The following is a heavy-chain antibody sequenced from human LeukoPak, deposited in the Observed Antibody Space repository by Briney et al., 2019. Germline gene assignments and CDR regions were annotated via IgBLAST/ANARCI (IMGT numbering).Heavy chain of an antibody. V-gene: IGHV4-4*07. CDR2: IYTSGST. Sequence: SETLSLTCTVSGGSISSYYWSWIRQPAGKGLEWIGRIYTSGSTNYNPSLKSRVTMSVDTSENQFSLKLSSVTAADTAVYYCARDYNRYYYDSSGYNPFDLWGRGTLVTVSS. D-gene: IGHD3-22*01. J-gene: IGHJ2*01. CDR1: GGSISSYY. CDR3: ARDYNRYYYDSSGYNPFDL.